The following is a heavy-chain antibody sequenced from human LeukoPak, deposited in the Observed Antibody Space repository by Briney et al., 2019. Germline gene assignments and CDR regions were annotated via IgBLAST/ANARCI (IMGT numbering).Heavy chain of an antibody. CDR1: GFTFSSYS. V-gene: IGHV3-21*01. Sequence: GGSLRLSCAASGFTFSSYSMNWVRQAPGKGLEWVSSISSSSSYIYYADSVKGRFTISRDNAKNSLYLQMNSLRAEDTAVYYCARGPVKYNWNDDLDYWGQGTLVTVSS. J-gene: IGHJ4*02. CDR2: ISSSSSYI. CDR3: ARGPVKYNWNDDLDY. D-gene: IGHD1-1*01.